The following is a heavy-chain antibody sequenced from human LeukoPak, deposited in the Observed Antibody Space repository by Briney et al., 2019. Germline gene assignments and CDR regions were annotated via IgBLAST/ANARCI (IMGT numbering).Heavy chain of an antibody. CDR3: ARSANYGGHAFFDY. CDR1: GFTFSSYW. V-gene: IGHV3-7*01. Sequence: GGALRLSCADSGFTFSSYWMTWVRQTPGKGLEWVANIKHDGSEDYFVDSVKGRFTISRDNAENSLHLQMSSLRAEDTAVYYCARSANYGGHAFFDYWGQGILVIVSS. J-gene: IGHJ4*02. D-gene: IGHD4/OR15-4a*01. CDR2: IKHDGSED.